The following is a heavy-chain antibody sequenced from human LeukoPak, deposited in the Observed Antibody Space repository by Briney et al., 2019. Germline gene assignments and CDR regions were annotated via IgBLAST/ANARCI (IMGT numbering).Heavy chain of an antibody. CDR2: IKQDGSEK. CDR3: ARAFRGGSFDY. J-gene: IGHJ4*02. D-gene: IGHD3-16*01. CDR1: GFTFSSYW. V-gene: IGHV3-7*01. Sequence: PGGSLRLSCAASGFTFSSYWMSWVRQAPGKGLDWVANIKQDGSEKYYVDSVKGRFTISRDNAKNSLYLQMNSLRAEDTAVYYCARAFRGGSFDYWGQGTLVTVSS.